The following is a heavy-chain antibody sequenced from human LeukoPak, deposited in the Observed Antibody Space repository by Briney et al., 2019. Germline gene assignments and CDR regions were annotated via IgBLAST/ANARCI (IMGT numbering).Heavy chain of an antibody. D-gene: IGHD3-22*01. CDR2: INPNSGGT. V-gene: IGHV1-2*04. Sequence: ASVKVSCKASGYTFTGYYMYWVRQAPGQGLEWMGWINPNSGGTNYAQKFQGWVTMTRDTSISTAYMELSRLRSDDTAVYYCARVRDYYDSSGSYFDYWGQGTLVTVSS. CDR1: GYTFTGYY. CDR3: ARVRDYYDSSGSYFDY. J-gene: IGHJ4*02.